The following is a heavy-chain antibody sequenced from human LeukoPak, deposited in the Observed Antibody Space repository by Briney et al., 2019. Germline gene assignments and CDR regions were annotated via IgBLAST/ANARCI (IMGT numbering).Heavy chain of an antibody. V-gene: IGHV4-59*01. CDR1: GGSIKNNY. CDR3: AGGTFDGPLYGTYWYFHV. D-gene: IGHD1-14*01. Sequence: SETLSLICTVSGGSIKNNYWSWIRQPPGKALEWIGYVYSNGNTNYNPSLKSRVTMSIETSKNQFSLKVPSVTAADTAVYYCAGGTFDGPLYGTYWYFHVWGRGTLVTVSS. CDR2: VYSNGNT. J-gene: IGHJ2*01.